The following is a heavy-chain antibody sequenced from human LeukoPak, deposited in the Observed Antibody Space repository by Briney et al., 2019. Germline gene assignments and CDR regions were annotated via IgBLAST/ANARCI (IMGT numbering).Heavy chain of an antibody. CDR2: IYYSGST. J-gene: IGHJ4*02. V-gene: IGHV4-59*01. CDR1: GGSISSYY. CDR3: ASIKSGYYFDY. D-gene: IGHD1-26*01. Sequence: SETLSLTCTVSGGSISSYYWSWLRQPPGKGLEWIGYIYYSGSTNYNPSLKSRVTISVDTSKNQFSLKLSSVTAADTAVYYCASIKSGYYFDYWGQGTLVTVSS.